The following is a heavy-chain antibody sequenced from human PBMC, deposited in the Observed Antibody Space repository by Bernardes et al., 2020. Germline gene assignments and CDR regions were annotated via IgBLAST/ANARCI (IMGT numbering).Heavy chain of an antibody. CDR2: MNPNSGNT. CDR3: ARTRRITIFGVVIGFDP. D-gene: IGHD3-3*01. Sequence: VSCKASGYTFTSYDINWVRQATGQGLEWMGWMNPNSGNTGYAQKFQGRVTMTRNTSISTAYMELSSLRSEDTAVYYCARTRRITIFGVVIGFDPWGQGTLVTVSS. CDR1: GYTFTSYD. J-gene: IGHJ5*02. V-gene: IGHV1-8*01.